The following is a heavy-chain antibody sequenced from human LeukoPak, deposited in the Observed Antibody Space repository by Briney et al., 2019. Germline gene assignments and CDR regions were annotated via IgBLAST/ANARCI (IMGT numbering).Heavy chain of an antibody. J-gene: IGHJ6*02. CDR1: GYTFTVYY. Sequence: ASVKVSCKASGYTFTVYYMHWVRPAPGQGLEWMGWINPNSGGTNYAQKFQGRVTMTRDTSISTAYMELSRLRSDDTAVYYCARIKYYYDSSGYSNYYYYGMDVWGQGTTVTVSS. CDR3: ARIKYYYDSSGYSNYYYYGMDV. CDR2: INPNSGGT. V-gene: IGHV1-2*02. D-gene: IGHD3-22*01.